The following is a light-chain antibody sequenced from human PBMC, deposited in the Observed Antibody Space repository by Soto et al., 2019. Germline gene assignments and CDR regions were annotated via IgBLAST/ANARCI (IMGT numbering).Light chain of an antibody. CDR2: EGS. Sequence: QSVLTQPASVSGSPGQSITISCTGTSSDVWSYNLVSWYQQHPGKAPKLMIYEGSKRPSGVSHRFSGSKSGNTASLTISGLQAEDEADYYCCSYAGSSTVVFGGGTKLTVL. CDR1: SSDVWSYNL. J-gene: IGLJ2*01. CDR3: CSYAGSSTVV. V-gene: IGLV2-23*01.